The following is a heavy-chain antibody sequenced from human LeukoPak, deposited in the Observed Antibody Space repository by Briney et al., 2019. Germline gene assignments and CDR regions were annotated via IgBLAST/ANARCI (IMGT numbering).Heavy chain of an antibody. CDR1: GYTFTGYY. J-gene: IGHJ4*02. D-gene: IGHD2-15*01. CDR3: ARDFGVVVVAGGDY. V-gene: IGHV1-2*06. Sequence: EASVKVSXKASGYTFTGYYMHWVRQAPGQGLEWMGRINPNSGGTNYAQKFQVRVTMTRDTSIRRAYMELSRLRSDDPAVYYCARDFGVVVVAGGDYWGQGTLVTVSS. CDR2: INPNSGGT.